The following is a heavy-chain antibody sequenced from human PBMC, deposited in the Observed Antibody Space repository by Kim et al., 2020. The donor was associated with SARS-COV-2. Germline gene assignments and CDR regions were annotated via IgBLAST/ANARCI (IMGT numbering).Heavy chain of an antibody. V-gene: IGHV1-2*06. CDR1: GYTFTGYY. CDR3: ARQYSSSSARFDP. D-gene: IGHD6-6*01. CDR2: INPNSGGT. Sequence: ASVKVSCKASGYTFTGYYMHWVRQAPGQGLEWMGRINPNSGGTNYAQKFQGRVTMTRDTSISTAYMQLSRLRSDDTAVYYCARQYSSSSARFDPWDQGTLVTVSS. J-gene: IGHJ5*02.